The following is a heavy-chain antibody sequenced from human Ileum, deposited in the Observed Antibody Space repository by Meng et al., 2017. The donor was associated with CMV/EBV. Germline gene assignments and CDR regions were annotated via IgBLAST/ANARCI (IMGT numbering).Heavy chain of an antibody. Sequence: GGSLRLSCAASGFSFLSYSMNWVRQAPGKGLEWVSFISSSSNRYYADSVKGRFTISRDDAKNSLYLQMNSLGAEDTAVYYCGKTPRDCSSTSSCYYYGMDVWGQGTTVTVSS. J-gene: IGHJ6*02. V-gene: IGHV3-21*01. CDR2: ISSSSNR. CDR1: GFSFLSYS. D-gene: IGHD2-2*01. CDR3: GKTPRDCSSTSSCYYYGMDV.